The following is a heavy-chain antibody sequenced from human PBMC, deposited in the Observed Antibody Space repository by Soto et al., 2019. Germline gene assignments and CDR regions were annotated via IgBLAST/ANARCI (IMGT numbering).Heavy chain of an antibody. J-gene: IGHJ4*02. CDR1: GGSISSSSYY. D-gene: IGHD6-13*01. CDR3: ARHKTAAAGFYYFDY. Sequence: QLQLQESGPGLVKPSETLSLTCTVSGGSISSSSYYWGWIRQPPGKGLEWIGSIYYSGSTYYNPSLKSRVTISVDTSKNQFSLKLSSVTAADTAVYYCARHKTAAAGFYYFDYWGQGTLVTVSS. CDR2: IYYSGST. V-gene: IGHV4-39*01.